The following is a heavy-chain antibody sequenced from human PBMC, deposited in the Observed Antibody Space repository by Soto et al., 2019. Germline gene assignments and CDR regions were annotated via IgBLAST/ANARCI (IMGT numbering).Heavy chain of an antibody. CDR1: GFTFSSYA. CDR3: AKCSPRYSSGLKAYYFDY. CDR2: ISGSGGST. J-gene: IGHJ4*02. D-gene: IGHD6-19*01. Sequence: EVQLLESGGGLVQPGGSLRLSCAASGFTFSSYAMSWVRQAPWKGLEWVSTISGSGGSTYYADSVKGRFTISRDNSKNTLYLQVNSLRAEDTAVYYCAKCSPRYSSGLKAYYFDYWGQGTLVTVSS. V-gene: IGHV3-23*01.